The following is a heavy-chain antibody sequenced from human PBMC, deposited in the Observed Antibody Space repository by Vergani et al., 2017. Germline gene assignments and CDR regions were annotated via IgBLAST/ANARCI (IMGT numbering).Heavy chain of an antibody. V-gene: IGHV1-46*01. CDR3: ARELTMITSGEGAFDI. J-gene: IGHJ3*02. D-gene: IGHD3-22*01. Sequence: QVQLVQSGAEVKKPGASVKVSCKASGYTFTSYYMHWVRQAPGQGLEWMGIINPSGGSTSYAQKFQGRVTMTRDTSTSTVYMELSSLRSEDTAVYYCARELTMITSGEGAFDIWGQGTMVTVSS. CDR1: GYTFTSYY. CDR2: INPSGGST.